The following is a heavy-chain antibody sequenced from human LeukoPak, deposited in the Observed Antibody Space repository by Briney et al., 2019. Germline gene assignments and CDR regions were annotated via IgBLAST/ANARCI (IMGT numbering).Heavy chain of an antibody. CDR2: ITWNGGST. CDR1: GFTFDDYG. J-gene: IGHJ3*02. Sequence: GGSLRLSCAAAGFTFDDYGMSWVRQIPGKGLEWVAGITWNGGSTYYADSVKGRFTISRDNSKNTLYLQMNSLRAEDTAVYYCAKDGRMRQLVLRHAFDIWGQGTMVTVSS. V-gene: IGHV3-23*01. D-gene: IGHD6-13*01. CDR3: AKDGRMRQLVLRHAFDI.